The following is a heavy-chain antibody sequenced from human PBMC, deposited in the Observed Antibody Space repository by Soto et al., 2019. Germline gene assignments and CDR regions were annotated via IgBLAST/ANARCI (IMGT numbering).Heavy chain of an antibody. Sequence: QVQLVQSGAEVKKPGSSVKVSCKASGGTFRSYVTSWVRQAPGQGLEWLGGIIPMYGTTYYAQTFQGRVTISEDESTSTAFMERSSLRAEDTAVYYCARIGTLAWIADYWGQGTLVTVSS. CDR1: GGTFRSYV. D-gene: IGHD1-1*01. CDR3: ARIGTLAWIADY. J-gene: IGHJ4*02. V-gene: IGHV1-69*12. CDR2: IIPMYGTT.